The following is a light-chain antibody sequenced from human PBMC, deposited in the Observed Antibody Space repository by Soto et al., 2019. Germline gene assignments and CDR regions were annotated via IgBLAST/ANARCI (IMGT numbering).Light chain of an antibody. V-gene: IGLV1-51*02. Sequence: QSVLTQPPSVSAAPGQKVTISCSGSSSNIENNYVSWYQQLPGTAPKLLIYEDTTRPSGIPDRFSGSKSGTSATLGITGLQTGDEADYYCATWDSSLSAGVIGTGTKVTVL. CDR2: EDT. CDR1: SSNIENNY. J-gene: IGLJ1*01. CDR3: ATWDSSLSAGV.